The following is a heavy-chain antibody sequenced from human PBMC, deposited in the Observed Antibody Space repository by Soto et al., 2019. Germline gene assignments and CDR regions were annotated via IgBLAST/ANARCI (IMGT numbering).Heavy chain of an antibody. D-gene: IGHD1-1*01. J-gene: IGHJ4*02. CDR2: ISGSGGST. CDR3: AKDLEYFHSDWMAPSFFDY. CDR1: GFTFSSYA. V-gene: IGHV3-23*01. Sequence: GGSLRLSCAASGFTFSSYAMSWVRQAPGKGLEWVSAISGSGGSTYYADSVKGRFTISRDSSKNTLYLQMNSLRAEDTAVYYCAKDLEYFHSDWMAPSFFDYWCQGPLGTVFS.